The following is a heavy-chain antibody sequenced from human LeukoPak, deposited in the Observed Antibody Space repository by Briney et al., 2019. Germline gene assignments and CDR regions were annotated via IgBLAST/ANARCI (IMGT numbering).Heavy chain of an antibody. Sequence: GSLRLSCAASGFTFSSYAMSWVRQPPGKGLEWIGNIYDSGTTNYNPSLKSRVTISVDTSKNQFSLKLSSVTAADTAVYYCAGDGRSSGWRLLDYWGQGTLVTVSS. CDR2: IYDSGTT. D-gene: IGHD6-19*01. J-gene: IGHJ4*02. V-gene: IGHV4-59*01. CDR3: AGDGRSSGWRLLDY. CDR1: GFTFSSYA.